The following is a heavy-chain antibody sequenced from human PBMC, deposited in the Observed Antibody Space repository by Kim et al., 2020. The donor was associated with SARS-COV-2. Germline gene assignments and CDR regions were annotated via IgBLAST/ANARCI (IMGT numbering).Heavy chain of an antibody. Sequence: SVKGRFTISRDDSKNTAYLQMNSLKTEDTAVYYCTRRDEEMATWDDAFDIWGQGTMVTVSS. D-gene: IGHD5-12*01. V-gene: IGHV3-73*01. CDR3: TRRDEEMATWDDAFDI. J-gene: IGHJ3*02.